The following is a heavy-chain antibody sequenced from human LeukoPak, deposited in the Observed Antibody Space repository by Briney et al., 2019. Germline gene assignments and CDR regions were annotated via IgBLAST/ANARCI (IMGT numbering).Heavy chain of an antibody. CDR1: GFTFSDYY. CDR3: ARHHYYGSGSYYLSVDFDY. J-gene: IGHJ4*02. Sequence: GGSLRLSCAASGFTFSDYYMSWIRQAPGKGLEWVSYISSSGGTIYYADSVKGRFTISRDNAKNSLYLQMNSLRAEDTAVYYCARHHYYGSGSYYLSVDFDYWGQGTLVTVSS. D-gene: IGHD3-10*01. V-gene: IGHV3-11*01. CDR2: ISSSGGTI.